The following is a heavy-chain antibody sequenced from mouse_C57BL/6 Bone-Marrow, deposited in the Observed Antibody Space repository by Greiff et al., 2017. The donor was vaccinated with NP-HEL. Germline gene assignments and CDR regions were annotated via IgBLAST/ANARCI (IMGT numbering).Heavy chain of an antibody. CDR2: IYPGNSDT. CDR3: TSPFYYDYDDY. D-gene: IGHD2-4*01. J-gene: IGHJ2*01. CDR1: GYTFTSYW. Sequence: EVQLQQSGTVLARPGASVKMSCKTSGYTFTSYWMHWVKQRPGQGLEWIGAIYPGNSDTSYNQKFKGKAKLTAVTSASTAYMELSSLTNEDSAVYYCTSPFYYDYDDYWGQGTTLTVSS. V-gene: IGHV1-5*01.